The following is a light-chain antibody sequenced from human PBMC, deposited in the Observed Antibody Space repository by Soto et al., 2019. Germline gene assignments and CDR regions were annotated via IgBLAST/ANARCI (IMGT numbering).Light chain of an antibody. Sequence: ENVLTQSPGTLSLSPGERATLSCRASQSVSNSYLAWYQQKPGQAPRLLIYGASSRATGIPDRFSGSGSGTDFTLTISRLEPEDFAVYYCQQYGNSPTFGQGTKLEIK. CDR3: QQYGNSPT. CDR2: GAS. CDR1: QSVSNSY. V-gene: IGKV3-20*01. J-gene: IGKJ2*01.